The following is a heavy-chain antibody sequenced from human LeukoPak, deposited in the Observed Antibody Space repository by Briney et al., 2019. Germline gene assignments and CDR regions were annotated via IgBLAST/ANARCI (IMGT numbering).Heavy chain of an antibody. Sequence: GGSLRLSCAASGFTFDDHGMNWVRQAPGKGLEWVSGINWNGGSTFYADSVKGRFTISRDNAKNALYLQMNSLRAEDTAVYYCAKDRASMVRGGIDYWGQGTLVTVSS. J-gene: IGHJ4*02. CDR1: GFTFDDHG. CDR3: AKDRASMVRGGIDY. V-gene: IGHV3-20*04. D-gene: IGHD3-10*01. CDR2: INWNGGST.